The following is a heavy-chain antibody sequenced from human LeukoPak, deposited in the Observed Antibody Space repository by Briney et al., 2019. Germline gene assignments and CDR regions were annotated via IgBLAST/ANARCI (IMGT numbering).Heavy chain of an antibody. J-gene: IGHJ5*02. CDR1: GGSISNYY. Sequence: SETLSLTCTVSGGSISNYYWSWIRQPPGKGLEWIGEINHSGSTNYNPSLKSRVTISVDTSKNQFSLKLSSVTAADTAVYYCARGGTVVTPGVFNWFDPWGQGTLVTVSS. V-gene: IGHV4-34*01. D-gene: IGHD4-23*01. CDR2: INHSGST. CDR3: ARGGTVVTPGVFNWFDP.